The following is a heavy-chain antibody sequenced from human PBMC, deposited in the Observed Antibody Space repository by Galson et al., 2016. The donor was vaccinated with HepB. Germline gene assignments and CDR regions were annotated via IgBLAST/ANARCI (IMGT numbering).Heavy chain of an antibody. CDR3: AGVSVVVAAAFY. V-gene: IGHV3-53*01. CDR2: IYSDGRT. CDR1: TFTVSSNS. J-gene: IGHJ4*02. Sequence: SLRLSCAASTFTVSSNSMSWVRQAPGKGLEWVSIIYSDGRTYYADSVKGRFSISRDHSKNTLYLQMNSLRAEDTAVYYCAGVSVVVAAAFYWGQGTLVTVSS. D-gene: IGHD2-15*01.